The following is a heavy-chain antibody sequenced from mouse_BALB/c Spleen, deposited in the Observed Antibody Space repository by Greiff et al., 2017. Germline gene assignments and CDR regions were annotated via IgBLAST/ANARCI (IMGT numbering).Heavy chain of an antibody. CDR2: ISSGSSTI. D-gene: IGHD2-14*01. J-gene: IGHJ4*01. V-gene: IGHV5-17*02. CDR3: ARSGYDVRYYAMDY. CDR1: GFTFSSFG. Sequence: EVKVVESGGGLVQPGGSRKLSCAASGFTFSSFGMHWVRQAPEKGLEWVAYISSGSSTIYYADTVKGRFTISRDNPKNTLFLQMTSLRSEDTAMYYCARSGYDVRYYAMDYWGQGTSVTVSS.